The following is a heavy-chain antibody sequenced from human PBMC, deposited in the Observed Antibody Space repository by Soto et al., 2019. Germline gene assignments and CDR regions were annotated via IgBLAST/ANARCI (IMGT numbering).Heavy chain of an antibody. CDR3: ARHTSLEALWGPVGFFDY. V-gene: IGHV4-39*01. D-gene: IGHD2-21*01. CDR1: GGSISSSSYY. CDR2: IYYSGST. J-gene: IGHJ4*02. Sequence: PSETLSLTCTVSGGSISSSSYYWGWIRQPPGKGLEWIGSIYYSGSTYYNPSLKSRVTISVDTSKNQFSLKLSSVTAADTAVYYFARHTSLEALWGPVGFFDYWGQGTLVTVSS.